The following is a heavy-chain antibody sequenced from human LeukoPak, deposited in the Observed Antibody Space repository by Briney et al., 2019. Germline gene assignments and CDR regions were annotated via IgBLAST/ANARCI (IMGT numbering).Heavy chain of an antibody. D-gene: IGHD5-18*01. CDR2: INQDGSEK. J-gene: IGHJ5*02. CDR1: GFTFSSYW. V-gene: IGHV3-7*01. Sequence: GGSLRLSCAASGFTFSSYWMHWVRQAPGKGLEWVANINQDGSEKFYVDSVKGRFTISRDNAKHSLFLQMNSLRAEDTALYHCTSGYSDHGKWFDPWGQGTLVTVSS. CDR3: TSGYSDHGKWFDP.